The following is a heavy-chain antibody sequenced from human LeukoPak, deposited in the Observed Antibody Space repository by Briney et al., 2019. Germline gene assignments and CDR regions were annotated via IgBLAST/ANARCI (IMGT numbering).Heavy chain of an antibody. CDR2: IKQDGSEK. CDR3: AKYFLSGSYYHLDY. D-gene: IGHD1-26*01. V-gene: IGHV3-7*01. CDR1: GFTFSRYW. Sequence: GGSLRLSCAASGFTFSRYWMSWVRQAPGKGLEWVANIKQDGSEKYYVDSVKGRFTISRDYAKNSLFLQMNSLRAEDTAVYFCAKYFLSGSYYHLDYWGQGTLVTVSS. J-gene: IGHJ4*02.